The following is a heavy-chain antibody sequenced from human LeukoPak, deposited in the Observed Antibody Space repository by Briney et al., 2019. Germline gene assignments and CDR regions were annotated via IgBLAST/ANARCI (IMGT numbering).Heavy chain of an antibody. Sequence: SETLSLTCTVSGGSISSYYWSWIRQPPGKGLEWIGYIYYSGSTNYNPSLKSRVTISVDTSKNQFSLKLSSVTAADTAVYYCARGIRYFDWYDAFDIWGQGTMVTVSS. V-gene: IGHV4-59*01. D-gene: IGHD3-9*01. CDR3: ARGIRYFDWYDAFDI. J-gene: IGHJ3*02. CDR1: GGSISSYY. CDR2: IYYSGST.